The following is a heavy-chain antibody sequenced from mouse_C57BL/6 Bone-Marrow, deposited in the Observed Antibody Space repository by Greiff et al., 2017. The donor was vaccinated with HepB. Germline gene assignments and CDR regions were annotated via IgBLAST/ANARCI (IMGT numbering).Heavy chain of an antibody. V-gene: IGHV1-64*01. CDR2: IHPNSGST. CDR3: ARSSGTPYFDY. CDR1: GYTFTSYW. J-gene: IGHJ2*01. D-gene: IGHD4-1*01. Sequence: VQLQQPGAELVKPGASVKLSCKASGYTFTSYWMHWVKQRPGQGLEWIGMIHPNSGSTNYNEKFKSKATLTVDKSSSTAYMQLSSLTSEDSAVYYCARSSGTPYFDYWGQGTTLTVSS.